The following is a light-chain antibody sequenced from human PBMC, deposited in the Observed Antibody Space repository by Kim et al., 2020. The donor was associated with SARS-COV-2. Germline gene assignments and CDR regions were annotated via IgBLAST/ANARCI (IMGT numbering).Light chain of an antibody. V-gene: IGLV3-19*01. J-gene: IGLJ2*01. Sequence: VALRQTGRTTCQGDSLRIYYATWYQQKPGQALIVVIYGNNSRPSGIPDRFSGSRAEKTASFTITGTQAGEEADYYCNSRDSNDNVVFGGGTQLTVL. CDR2: GNN. CDR3: NSRDSNDNVV. CDR1: SLRIYY.